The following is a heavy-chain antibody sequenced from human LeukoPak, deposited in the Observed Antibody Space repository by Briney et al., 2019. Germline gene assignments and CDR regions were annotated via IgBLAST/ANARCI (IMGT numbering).Heavy chain of an antibody. CDR1: GCGFTSYW. CDR2: IYPGDPKT. V-gene: IGHV5-51*01. Sequence: GAALQIFSKGAGCGFTSYWIGWWRRMPGKGVEWMGIIYPGDPKTRYSPSFDGQVTISADKSISTAYLQWSSLKASDTAMYYCARAHDSSGLDYWGQGTLVTVSS. CDR3: ARAHDSSGLDY. D-gene: IGHD3-22*01. J-gene: IGHJ4*02.